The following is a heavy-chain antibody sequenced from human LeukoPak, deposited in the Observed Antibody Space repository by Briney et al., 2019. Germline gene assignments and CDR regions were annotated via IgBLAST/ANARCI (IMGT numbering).Heavy chain of an antibody. Sequence: PSETLSLTCTVSGGSISSYYWSWIRQPPGKGLEWIGYIYYSGSTNYNPSLKSRVTISVDTSKNQFSLKLSSVTASDTAVYYCASNYYGSGSLDYWGQGNLVTVSS. J-gene: IGHJ4*02. CDR3: ASNYYGSGSLDY. CDR1: GGSISSYY. D-gene: IGHD3-10*01. CDR2: IYYSGST. V-gene: IGHV4-59*08.